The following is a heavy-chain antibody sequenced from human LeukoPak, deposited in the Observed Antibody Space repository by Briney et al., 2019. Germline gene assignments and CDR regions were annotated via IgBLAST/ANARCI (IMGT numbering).Heavy chain of an antibody. Sequence: ASVKVSCKASGYTFTSYGISWVRQAPGQGLEWMGWISAYNGNTNYAQKLQGRVTMTTDTSTSTAYMELRSLRSDDTAVYYCARCGQQWLVVSYYYGMDVWGQGTTVTVSS. CDR2: ISAYNGNT. D-gene: IGHD6-19*01. CDR3: ARCGQQWLVVSYYYGMDV. J-gene: IGHJ6*02. CDR1: GYTFTSYG. V-gene: IGHV1-18*01.